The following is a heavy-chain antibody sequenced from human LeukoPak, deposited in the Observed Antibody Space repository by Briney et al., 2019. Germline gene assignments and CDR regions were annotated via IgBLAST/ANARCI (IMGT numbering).Heavy chain of an antibody. CDR2: INPDGNKK. CDR3: ARDLAYSRLDY. D-gene: IGHD5-18*01. V-gene: IGHV3-7*01. J-gene: IGHJ4*02. Sequence: HPGGSLRLSCAASGFTFSSYGMHWVRQAPGKGLEWVASINPDGNKKYSADSVEGRFTISRDNAENSLYLQMNSLRVEDTAFYYCARDLAYSRLDYWGQGMLVTVSS. CDR1: GFTFSSYG.